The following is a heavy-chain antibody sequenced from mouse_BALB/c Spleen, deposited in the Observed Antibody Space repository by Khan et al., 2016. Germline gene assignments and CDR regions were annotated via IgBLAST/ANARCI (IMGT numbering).Heavy chain of an antibody. Sequence: VRLQQSGAEPVKPGASVKLSCTASGFNIKDTYMYWVKQRPEQGLEWIGRIDPASGNTKFDPKFQDKATITADITSNTAYLLHTSLTSEDTAVYSCARSTIITAHYAMDYWGQGTSVTVSS. J-gene: IGHJ4*01. CDR3: ARSTIITAHYAMDY. V-gene: IGHV14-3*02. CDR2: IDPASGNT. CDR1: GFNIKDTY. D-gene: IGHD2-4*01.